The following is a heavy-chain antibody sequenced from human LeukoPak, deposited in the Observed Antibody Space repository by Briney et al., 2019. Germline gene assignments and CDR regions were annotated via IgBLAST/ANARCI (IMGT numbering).Heavy chain of an antibody. V-gene: IGHV3-21*01. CDR2: ISSSSSYI. CDR3: ARERHCSGGSCKHRPFDY. Sequence: GGSLRLSCAASGFTFSSYSMNWVRQAPGKGLEWVSSISSSSSYIYYANSVKGRFTISRDNAKNSLYLQMNSLRAEDTAVYYCARERHCSGGSCKHRPFDYWGQGTLVTVSS. D-gene: IGHD2-15*01. CDR1: GFTFSSYS. J-gene: IGHJ4*02.